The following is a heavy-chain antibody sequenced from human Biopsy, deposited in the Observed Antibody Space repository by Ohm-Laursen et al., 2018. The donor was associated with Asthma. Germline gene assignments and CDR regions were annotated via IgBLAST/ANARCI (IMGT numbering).Heavy chain of an antibody. D-gene: IGHD3-10*01. V-gene: IGHV1-18*01. CDR2: ISVYNGNT. CDR3: ARAVDYSHYYGIDV. CDR1: GYTFNSAG. Sequence: ASVKVSCKPSGYTFNSAGITWVRQAPGQGLEWMGWISVYNGNTKVAQKLQGRVTMITDTSTSTAYMELRSLRSDDTAVYFCARAVDYSHYYGIDVWGQGTTVTVSS. J-gene: IGHJ6*02.